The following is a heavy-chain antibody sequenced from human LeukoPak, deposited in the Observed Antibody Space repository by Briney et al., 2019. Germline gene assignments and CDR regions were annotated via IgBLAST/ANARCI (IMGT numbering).Heavy chain of an antibody. V-gene: IGHV4-39*01. J-gene: IGHJ4*02. CDR3: ARAPPAYGDQRRGLDY. CDR1: GGSISSSSYY. CDR2: IYYSGST. D-gene: IGHD4-17*01. Sequence: PSETLSLTRTVSGGSISSSSYYWGWIRQPPGKGLEWIGSIYYSGSTYYNPSLKSRVTISVDTSKNQFSLKLSSVAAADTAVYYCARAPPAYGDQRRGLDYWGQGTLVTVSS.